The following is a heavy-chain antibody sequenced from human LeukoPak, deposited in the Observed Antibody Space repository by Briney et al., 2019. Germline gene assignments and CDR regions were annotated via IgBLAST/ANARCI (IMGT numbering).Heavy chain of an antibody. V-gene: IGHV4-4*07. CDR2: IYTSGST. CDR3: ATTPHCDFWSGYFRGRLNWFDP. D-gene: IGHD3-3*01. Sequence: PSETLSLTCTVSGGSISSYYWSWLRQPAGKGLEWIGRIYTSGSTNFNPSLKSRVTMSVDTSKNQFSLKLSSVTAADTAVYYCATTPHCDFWSGYFRGRLNWFDPRGQGTLVTVSS. J-gene: IGHJ5*02. CDR1: GGSISSYY.